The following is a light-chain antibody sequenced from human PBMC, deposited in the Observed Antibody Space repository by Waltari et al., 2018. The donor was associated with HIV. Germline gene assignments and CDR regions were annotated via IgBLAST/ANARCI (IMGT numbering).Light chain of an antibody. Sequence: QSVLTQPPSASGTPGQRVTISCSGGASTIGTNPVQWYQHFPGTAPKLRIYSSNQVYSGVPDRFSASKSGTSASLTISGLQSEDEAHYFCATWDDTGDGPMVFGRGTKVTVI. J-gene: IGLJ2*01. CDR1: ASTIGTNP. CDR3: ATWDDTGDGPMV. V-gene: IGLV1-44*01. CDR2: SSN.